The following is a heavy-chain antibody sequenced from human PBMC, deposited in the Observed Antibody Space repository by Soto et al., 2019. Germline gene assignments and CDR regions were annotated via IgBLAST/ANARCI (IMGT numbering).Heavy chain of an antibody. D-gene: IGHD3-22*01. CDR3: ARYCAHESIYYCPPNRLDY. CDR2: VDQDGSAK. J-gene: IGHJ4*02. Sequence: GGSLRLSCAASGFAFNRYFMSWVRQAPGKGLEWVATVDQDGSAKYYVDSVKGRFTISRDNAKNSLYVQMNSLRGEDTAVYYCARYCAHESIYYCPPNRLDYCGQGTLVTVSP. V-gene: IGHV3-7*01. CDR1: GFAFNRYF.